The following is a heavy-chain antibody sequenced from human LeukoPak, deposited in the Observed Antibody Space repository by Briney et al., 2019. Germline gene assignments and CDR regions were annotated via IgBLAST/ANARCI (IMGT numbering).Heavy chain of an antibody. V-gene: IGHV4-34*01. CDR1: GGSFSGYY. Sequence: PETLSLTCAVYGGSFSGYYWSWIRQPPGKGLEWIGEINHSGSTNYNPSLKSRVTISVDTSKNQFSLKLSSVTAAGTAVYYCARHVGLYSYGRGGFDYWGQGTLVTVSS. D-gene: IGHD5-18*01. J-gene: IGHJ4*02. CDR2: INHSGST. CDR3: ARHVGLYSYGRGGFDY.